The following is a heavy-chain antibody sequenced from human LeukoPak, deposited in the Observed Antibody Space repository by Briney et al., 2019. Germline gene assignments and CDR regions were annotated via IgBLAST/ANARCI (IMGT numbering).Heavy chain of an antibody. D-gene: IGHD3-22*01. J-gene: IGHJ4*02. CDR1: GGSFSGYY. CDR3: ARGPHTGVNYYDSSGYYY. CDR2: INHSGST. Sequence: SETLSLTCAVYGGSFSGYYWSWIRQPPGKGLEWIGEINHSGSTNYNPSLESRVTISVDTSKNQFSLKLSSVTAADTAVYYCARGPHTGVNYYDSSGYYYWGQGTLVTVSS. V-gene: IGHV4-34*01.